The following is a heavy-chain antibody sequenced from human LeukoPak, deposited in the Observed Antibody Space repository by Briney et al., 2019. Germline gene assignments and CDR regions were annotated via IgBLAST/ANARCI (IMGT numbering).Heavy chain of an antibody. CDR2: IDPSDSYT. V-gene: IGHV5-10-1*01. D-gene: IGHD3-22*01. J-gene: IGHJ4*02. CDR1: GYSFTSYW. CDR3: ARGDYDSSGYLKLFGY. Sequence: PGESLKISCKGSGYSFTSYWISWVRQMPGKGLEWMGRIDPSDSYTNYSPSFQGHVTISADKSISTAYLQWSSLKASDTAMYYCARGDYDSSGYLKLFGYWGQGTLVTVSS.